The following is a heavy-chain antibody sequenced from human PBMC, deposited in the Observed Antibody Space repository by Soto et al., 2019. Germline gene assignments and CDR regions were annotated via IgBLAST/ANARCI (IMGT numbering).Heavy chain of an antibody. Sequence: GGSLRLSCEASGFTFRSHVIHWVRQAPDKGLEWLAVMSYDGNYKYYADSVKGRFTISRDSSKSTLYLQMNSLRAEDTAVYYCARAVDTAMITGADYWGQGTLVTVSS. J-gene: IGHJ4*02. CDR1: GFTFRSHV. CDR2: MSYDGNYK. V-gene: IGHV3-30-3*01. CDR3: ARAVDTAMITGADY. D-gene: IGHD5-18*01.